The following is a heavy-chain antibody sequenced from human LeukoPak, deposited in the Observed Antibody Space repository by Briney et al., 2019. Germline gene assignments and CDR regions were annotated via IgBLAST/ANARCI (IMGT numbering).Heavy chain of an antibody. V-gene: IGHV3-53*01. D-gene: IGHD6-19*01. Sequence: GGPLRLSCAASGFTVSSNYMSWVRQAPGKGLEWVSVIYSGGNTYYADSVKGRFTISRDNSKNTLYLQMNSLRAEDTAVYYCARESGYSSGWYEGYFDYWGQGTLVTVSS. J-gene: IGHJ4*02. CDR2: IYSGGNT. CDR1: GFTVSSNY. CDR3: ARESGYSSGWYEGYFDY.